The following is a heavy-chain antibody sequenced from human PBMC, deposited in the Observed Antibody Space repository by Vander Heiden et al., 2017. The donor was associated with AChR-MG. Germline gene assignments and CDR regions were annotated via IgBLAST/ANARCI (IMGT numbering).Heavy chain of an antibody. CDR3: ARDVLSGPSERFIAVAVADY. CDR1: GFTFSDYY. Sequence: QVQLVESGGGLVKPGGSLRLSCAASGFTFSDYYMSWIRQAPGKGLEWVSYISSSGSTIYYADSVKGRFTISRDNAKNSLYLQMNSLRAEDTAVYYCARDVLSGPSERFIAVAVADYWGQGTLVTVSS. V-gene: IGHV3-11*01. CDR2: ISSSGSTI. D-gene: IGHD6-19*01. J-gene: IGHJ4*02.